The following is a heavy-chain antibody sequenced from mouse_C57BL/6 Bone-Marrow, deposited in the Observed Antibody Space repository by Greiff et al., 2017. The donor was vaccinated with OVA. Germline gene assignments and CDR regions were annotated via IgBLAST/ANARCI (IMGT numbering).Heavy chain of an antibody. D-gene: IGHD2-3*01. Sequence: EVKLQESGPELVKPGASVKMSCKASGYTFTDYNMHWVKQSHGKSLEWIGYINPNNGGTSYNQKFKGKATLTVNKSSSTAYMELRSLTSEDSAVYYCARWLLLWFAYWGQGTLVTVSA. CDR1: GYTFTDYN. CDR2: INPNNGGT. V-gene: IGHV1-22*01. J-gene: IGHJ3*01. CDR3: ARWLLLWFAY.